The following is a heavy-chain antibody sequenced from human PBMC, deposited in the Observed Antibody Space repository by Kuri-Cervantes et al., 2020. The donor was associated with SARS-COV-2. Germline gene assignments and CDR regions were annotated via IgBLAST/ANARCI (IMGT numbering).Heavy chain of an antibody. J-gene: IGHJ4*02. Sequence: GSLRLSCAVYGGSFSGYYWSWIRQPQGKGLEWIGKINHSVSTNYNPSLKSRVTISVDTSKNQFSLKLSSVTAADTAVYYCARAVKRFDYWGQGTLVTVSS. CDR2: INHSVST. V-gene: IGHV4-34*01. CDR3: ARAVKRFDY. CDR1: GGSFSGYY. D-gene: IGHD2/OR15-2a*01.